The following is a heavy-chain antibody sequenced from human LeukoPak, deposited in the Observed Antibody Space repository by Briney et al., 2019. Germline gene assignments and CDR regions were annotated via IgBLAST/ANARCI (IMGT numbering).Heavy chain of an antibody. V-gene: IGHV1-69*05. J-gene: IGHJ5*02. CDR3: ARDFRRYCSSTSCPHWFDP. Sequence: SVNVSCKASGGIFSSYAISWVRQASGQGLEWMGGIIPIFGTANYAQKFQGRVTITTDESTSTAYMELSSLRSEDTAVYYCARDFRRYCSSTSCPHWFDPWGQGTLVTVSS. D-gene: IGHD2-2*01. CDR1: GGIFSSYA. CDR2: IIPIFGTA.